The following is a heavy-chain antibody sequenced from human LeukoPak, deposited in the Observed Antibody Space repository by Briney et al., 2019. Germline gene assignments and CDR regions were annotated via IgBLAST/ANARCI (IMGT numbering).Heavy chain of an antibody. CDR3: YIPYYDTSAYKGY. CDR2: ISGSGGST. CDR1: GFTFSSYA. D-gene: IGHD3-22*01. V-gene: IGHV3-23*01. J-gene: IGHJ4*02. Sequence: GGSLRLSCAASGFTFSSYAMTWVRQAPGKGLEWVSAISGSGGSTYYADSVKGRFTISRDNSKNTLYLQMNSLRAEDTSVYYCYIPYYDTSAYKGYWGQGTLVTVSS.